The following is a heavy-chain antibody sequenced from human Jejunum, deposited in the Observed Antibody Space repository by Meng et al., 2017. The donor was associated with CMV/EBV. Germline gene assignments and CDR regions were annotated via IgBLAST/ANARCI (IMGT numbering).Heavy chain of an antibody. CDR2: IYSTGST. Sequence: QVQLQESGPGLVKPSXTLSLTCTVSGGSISRSTYYWGWIRQPPGKGLEWIGSIYSTGSTYYNPSLKSRLTISIDTSNNQFSLKLTSMTAADTAVYYCARGVYSYDASWGQGTLVTVSS. D-gene: IGHD5-18*01. V-gene: IGHV4-39*07. CDR3: ARGVYSYDAS. CDR1: GGSISRSTYY. J-gene: IGHJ4*02.